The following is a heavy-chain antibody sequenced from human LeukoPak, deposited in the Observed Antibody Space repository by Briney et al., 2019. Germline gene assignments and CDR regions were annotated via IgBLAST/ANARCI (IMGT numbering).Heavy chain of an antibody. V-gene: IGHV1-2*02. J-gene: IGHJ4*02. D-gene: IGHD3-22*01. CDR2: INPNSGGT. CDR3: ARDRHYYYDSSGPNDY. CDR1: GYTFTVSY. Sequence: GASVKVSCKASGYTFTVSYMHWVRQAPGQGLEWMGWINPNSGGTNCAQKFQGRVTMTRDTSISTAYMELSRLRSDDTAVYYCARDRHYYYDSSGPNDYWGQGTLVTVSS.